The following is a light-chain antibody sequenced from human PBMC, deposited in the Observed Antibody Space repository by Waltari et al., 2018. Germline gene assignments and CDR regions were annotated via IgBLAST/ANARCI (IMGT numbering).Light chain of an antibody. CDR1: QSVRTN. CDR3: QQYYVWPPIT. J-gene: IGKJ4*01. Sequence: VLLTQSPASLSVSPGDTVILSCRASQSVRTNLVWYQQKAGQAPRTLIYGASTRASVVPSRCSGSGAETDFTLIISSLQSEDAAVYFCQQYYVWPPITFGGGTKLEI. V-gene: IGKV3-15*01. CDR2: GAS.